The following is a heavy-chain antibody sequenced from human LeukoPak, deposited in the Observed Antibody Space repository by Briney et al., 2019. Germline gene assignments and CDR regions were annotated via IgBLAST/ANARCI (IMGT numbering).Heavy chain of an antibody. CDR3: AREETETTLNWFDP. CDR2: ISFDGSNK. Sequence: QPGGSLRLSCSASGFTFSSYAMHWVRQAPGKGLEWVAIISFDGSNKYYADSVKGRFTISRDNSKNTLFLQMNSLRDEDTAVYYCAREETETTLNWFDPWGQGTLVTVSS. D-gene: IGHD4-17*01. J-gene: IGHJ5*02. CDR1: GFTFSSYA. V-gene: IGHV3-30*04.